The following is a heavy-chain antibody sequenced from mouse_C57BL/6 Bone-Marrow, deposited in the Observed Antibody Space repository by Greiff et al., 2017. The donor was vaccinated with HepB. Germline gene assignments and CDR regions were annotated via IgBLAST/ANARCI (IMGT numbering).Heavy chain of an antibody. CDR3: ARNYGSSYYWYFDV. Sequence: QVQLQQPGTELVKPGASVKLSCKASGYTFTSYWMHWVKQRPGQGLEWIGNINPSNGGTNYNEKFKSKATLTVDQSSSTAYMQLSSLTSEDSAVYYCARNYGSSYYWYFDVWGTGTTVTVSS. CDR1: GYTFTSYW. D-gene: IGHD1-1*01. CDR2: INPSNGGT. J-gene: IGHJ1*03. V-gene: IGHV1-53*01.